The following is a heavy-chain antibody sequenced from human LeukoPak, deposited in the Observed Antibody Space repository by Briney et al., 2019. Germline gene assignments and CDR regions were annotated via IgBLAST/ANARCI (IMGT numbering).Heavy chain of an antibody. V-gene: IGHV3-48*04. CDR2: ISSSGSAK. CDR3: ARWTDSSVYYPPHYGMAF. J-gene: IGHJ6*02. D-gene: IGHD3-22*01. CDR1: GFTFNTNS. Sequence: GGSLRLSCALSGFTFNTNSINWVRQAPGKGLEWVSYISSSGSAKYYADSVKGRFTISRDNAKNSVYLQMNNLRAEDTAVYYCARWTDSSVYYPPHYGMAFGAQGPTAPVPS.